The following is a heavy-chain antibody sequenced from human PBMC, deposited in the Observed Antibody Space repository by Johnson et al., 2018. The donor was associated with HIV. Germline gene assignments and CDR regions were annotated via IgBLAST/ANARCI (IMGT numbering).Heavy chain of an antibody. V-gene: IGHV3-30*14. D-gene: IGHD1-26*01. CDR3: AREASGSLDAFDI. J-gene: IGHJ3*02. CDR1: GFTFSSYT. CDR2: ISYDGSNR. Sequence: QVQLVESGGGVVQPGRSLRLSCAASGFTFSSYTMHWVRQAPGKGLEWVAVISYDGSNRYYADSVKGRFTISRDNSKNTLYLQMGSLRAEDMAVYYCAREASGSLDAFDIWGQGTMVTVSS.